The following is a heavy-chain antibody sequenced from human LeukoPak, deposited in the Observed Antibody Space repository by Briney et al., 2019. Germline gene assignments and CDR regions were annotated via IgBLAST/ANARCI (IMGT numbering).Heavy chain of an antibody. D-gene: IGHD2-15*01. CDR1: GFTFSTYS. CDR2: ISGGGDTI. V-gene: IGHV3-48*02. J-gene: IGHJ3*02. Sequence: GGSLRLSCAASGFTFSTYSMNWVRQAPGKGLEWVAAISGGGDTIYYADSVKGRFTVSRDNSKNTLYLQMNSLRDEDTAVYFCARERLENCNDGSCPDALDIWGQGTMVTISS. CDR3: ARERLENCNDGSCPDALDI.